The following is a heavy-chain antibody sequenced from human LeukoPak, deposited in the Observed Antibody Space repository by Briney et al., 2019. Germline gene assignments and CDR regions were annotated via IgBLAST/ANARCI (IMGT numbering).Heavy chain of an antibody. CDR3: ARGGLVRGTINSLIAFDI. V-gene: IGHV4-38-2*02. Sequence: PSETLSLTCSVSGYFISSGYYWGWIRQPPGKGLEWIGSIYHNGVTYYNPSLRSQVSISLDTSKNQFTLQLSSVTPDDTAVYYCARGGLVRGTINSLIAFDIWGQGTMITVSS. D-gene: IGHD3-10*01. J-gene: IGHJ3*02. CDR2: IYHNGVT. CDR1: GYFISSGYY.